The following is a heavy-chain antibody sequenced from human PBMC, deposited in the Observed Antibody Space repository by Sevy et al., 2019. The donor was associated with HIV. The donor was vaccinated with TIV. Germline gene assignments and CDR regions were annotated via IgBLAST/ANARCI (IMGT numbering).Heavy chain of an antibody. CDR1: GFTFSSYA. J-gene: IGHJ6*02. V-gene: IGHV3-30-3*01. CDR3: ARVLVVVPETLSGYYYGMDV. CDR2: ISYDGSNK. Sequence: GGSLRLSCAASGFTFSSYAMHWVRQAPGKGLEWVAVISYDGSNKYYADSVKGRFTISRDNSKNTLYLQMNSLRAEDTAVYYCARVLVVVPETLSGYYYGMDVWGQGTTVTVSS. D-gene: IGHD2-2*01.